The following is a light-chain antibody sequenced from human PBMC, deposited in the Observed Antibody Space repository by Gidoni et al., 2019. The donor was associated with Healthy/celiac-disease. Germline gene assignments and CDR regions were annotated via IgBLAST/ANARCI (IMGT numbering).Light chain of an antibody. CDR1: SLRSYY. CDR3: NSRDSSGNHLV. V-gene: IGLV3-19*01. CDR2: GKN. Sequence: SSELTQAPALSVALGQTVRIKCQGDSLRSYYASWYQQKPGQAPVLVIYGKNNRPSGIPDRFSGSSSGNTASLTITGAQAEDEADYYCNSRDSSGNHLVFGGGTKLTVL. J-gene: IGLJ2*01.